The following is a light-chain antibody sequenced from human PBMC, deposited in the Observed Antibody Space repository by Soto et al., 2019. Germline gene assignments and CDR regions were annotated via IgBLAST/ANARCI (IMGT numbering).Light chain of an antibody. Sequence: QSALTQPASVSGSPGQSITISCTGTSSDVGGHKYVSWYQQHPDKAPKVLIFEVSNRPSGISNRFSGSKSGNTASLTISGLQAEDEXDYYCSSYTSSTTSVVFGGGTKLTVL. CDR1: SSDVGGHKY. CDR3: SSYTSSTTSVV. CDR2: EVS. V-gene: IGLV2-14*01. J-gene: IGLJ2*01.